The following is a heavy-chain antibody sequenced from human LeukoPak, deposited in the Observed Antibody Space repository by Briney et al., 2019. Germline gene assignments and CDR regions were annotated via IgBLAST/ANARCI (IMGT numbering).Heavy chain of an antibody. V-gene: IGHV1-69*01. CDR3: ATPQMSYYGSGTHYSYYYVDV. J-gene: IGHJ6*03. Sequence: SVKVSCKASRDAFTSASVRGVIQAPAQEGEWMGGILPLLGTTNYAPHLQGTVTITVDESTNHSYLELNSLTFQDTAVYYCATPQMSYYGSGTHYSYYYVDVWGRGTAVTVSS. CDR2: ILPLLGTT. D-gene: IGHD3-10*01. CDR1: RDAFTSAS.